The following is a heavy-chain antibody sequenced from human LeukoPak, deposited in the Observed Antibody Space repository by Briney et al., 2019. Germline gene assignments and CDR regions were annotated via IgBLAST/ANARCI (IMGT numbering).Heavy chain of an antibody. Sequence: ASVKVSCKVSGYTLTELSMHWVRQAPGKGLEWMGGFDPEDGETIYAQKFQGRVTMTEDTSTDTAYMELSSLRSEDTAVYYCANRAPGPERGIDNWFDPWGQGTLVTVSS. CDR3: ANRAPGPERGIDNWFDP. V-gene: IGHV1-24*01. J-gene: IGHJ5*02. CDR2: FDPEDGET. D-gene: IGHD1-14*01. CDR1: GYTLTELS.